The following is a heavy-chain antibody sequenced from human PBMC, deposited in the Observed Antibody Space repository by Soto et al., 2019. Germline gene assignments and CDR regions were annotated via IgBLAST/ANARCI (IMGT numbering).Heavy chain of an antibody. J-gene: IGHJ6*04. CDR3: VRSEMAGDDSYFGMDF. V-gene: IGHV1-18*04. CDR1: GYTFSSYG. D-gene: IGHD6-19*01. Sequence: AAVKVSCTSSGYTFSSYGITWLRQAPGQGLEWMGWISVYSGKTSYAQKLQDRVTMSTDTSTSTAYMELRSLRSDDTAVYYCVRSEMAGDDSYFGMDFCGRGTRVTV. CDR2: ISVYSGKT.